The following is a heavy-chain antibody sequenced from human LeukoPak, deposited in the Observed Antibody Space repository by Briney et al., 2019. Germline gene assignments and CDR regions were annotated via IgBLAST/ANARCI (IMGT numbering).Heavy chain of an antibody. CDR1: GFTFSSYA. Sequence: GGSLRLSCAASGFTFSSYAMHWVRQAPGKGLEWVAVISYDGSNKYYADSVKGRFTISGDNSKNTLYLQMNSLRAEDTAVYYCARGFEYLDYWGQGTLVTVSS. J-gene: IGHJ4*02. V-gene: IGHV3-30-3*01. D-gene: IGHD6-6*01. CDR3: ARGFEYLDY. CDR2: ISYDGSNK.